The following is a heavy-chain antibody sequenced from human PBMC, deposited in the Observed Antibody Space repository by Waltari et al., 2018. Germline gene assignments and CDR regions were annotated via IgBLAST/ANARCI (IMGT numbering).Heavy chain of an antibody. CDR2: IYYSGTT. J-gene: IGHJ5*02. D-gene: IGHD7-27*01. CDR1: GDSISSSDYS. Sequence: QPLLQESGPGLVQPSETLSLTCNVSGDSISSSDYSWGWIRQSPGKGLEWIGFIYYSGTTYYNPSLHSRVTMSVDTIKKRFSLKLTSVTAADTAVYFCARTWGNSPPLGWLDPWGQGTRVTISS. CDR3: ARTWGNSPPLGWLDP. V-gene: IGHV4-39*07.